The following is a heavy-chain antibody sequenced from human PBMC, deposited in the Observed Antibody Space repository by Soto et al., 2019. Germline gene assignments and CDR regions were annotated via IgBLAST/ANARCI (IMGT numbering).Heavy chain of an antibody. CDR3: ARDQSWHDLLLYFDP. Sequence: KFQGRVTMTKDTSTTTVYMELNSLTSEDTAVYYCARDQSWHDLLLYFDPWGQGTLVTVSS. D-gene: IGHD1-1*01. J-gene: IGHJ5*02. V-gene: IGHV1-46*03.